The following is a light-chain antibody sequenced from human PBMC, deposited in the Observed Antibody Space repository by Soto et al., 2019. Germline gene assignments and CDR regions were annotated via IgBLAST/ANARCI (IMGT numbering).Light chain of an antibody. J-gene: IGKJ3*01. CDR1: QTISSW. CDR3: QQYNSYSPLT. V-gene: IGKV1-5*03. CDR2: KAS. Sequence: DIQMTQSPSTLSASVRDRVTITCRASQTISSWLAWFQQRPGGAPKFLIYKASSLKNGVPSRFSGSGSGTEFTLTISSLQPDDFAIYYCQQYNSYSPLTFGPGTKVDIK.